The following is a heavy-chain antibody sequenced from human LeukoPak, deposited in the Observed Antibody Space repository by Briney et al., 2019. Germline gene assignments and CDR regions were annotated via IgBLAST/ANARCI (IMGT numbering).Heavy chain of an antibody. CDR1: GFTFSSYS. J-gene: IGHJ3*02. CDR3: ARGGPITMIVVAAFDI. CDR2: ISSSSSYI. V-gene: IGHV3-21*01. D-gene: IGHD3-22*01. Sequence: PGGSLRLSCAASGFTFSSYSMNWVRQAPGKGLEWVSSISSSSSYIYYADSVKGRFTISRDNAKNSLYLQMNSLRAEDTAVYYCARGGPITMIVVAAFDIWGQGTMVTVSS.